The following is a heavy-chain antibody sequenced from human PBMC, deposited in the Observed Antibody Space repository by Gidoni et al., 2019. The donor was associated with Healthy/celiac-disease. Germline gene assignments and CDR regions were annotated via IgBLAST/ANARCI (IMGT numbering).Heavy chain of an antibody. Sequence: QVQLQESGPGLVKPSQTLSLTCTVSGGSISSGGYYWSWIRQHPGKGLEWIGYIYYSGSTYYNPSLKSRVTISVDTSKNQFSLKLSSVTAADTAVYYCARDSPTQGSDYYYGMDVWGQGTTVTVSS. CDR1: GGSISSGGYY. CDR2: IYYSGST. CDR3: ARDSPTQGSDYYYGMDV. J-gene: IGHJ6*02. V-gene: IGHV4-31*03.